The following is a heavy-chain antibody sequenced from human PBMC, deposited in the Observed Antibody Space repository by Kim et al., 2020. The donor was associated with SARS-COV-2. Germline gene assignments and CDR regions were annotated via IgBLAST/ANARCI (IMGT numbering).Heavy chain of an antibody. CDR3: ARDADYHFEY. Sequence: SETLSLTCTVSGGSIRNYYWSWIRQPPGKGLEWIGYIYYSGTTKYNPSLKSRVTISLDTSKNQFSLKLSSVTAADTAVYYCARDADYHFEYWGQGSLVTVSS. D-gene: IGHD3-10*01. CDR1: GGSIRNYY. V-gene: IGHV4-59*01. CDR2: IYYSGTT. J-gene: IGHJ4*02.